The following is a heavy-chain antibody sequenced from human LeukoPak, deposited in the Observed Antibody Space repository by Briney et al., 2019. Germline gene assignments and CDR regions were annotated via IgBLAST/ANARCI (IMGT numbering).Heavy chain of an antibody. CDR1: GFTFTSYA. Sequence: GGSLRLSCAASGFTFTSYAMNWVRQAPGKGLEWVSVISGSGSTTYYADSVKGRFTISRDNSKNTLYLQMNSLRAEDTAVYYCTTDRSIGDYWGQGTLVTVSS. D-gene: IGHD3-10*01. J-gene: IGHJ4*02. V-gene: IGHV3-23*01. CDR2: ISGSGSTT. CDR3: TTDRSIGDY.